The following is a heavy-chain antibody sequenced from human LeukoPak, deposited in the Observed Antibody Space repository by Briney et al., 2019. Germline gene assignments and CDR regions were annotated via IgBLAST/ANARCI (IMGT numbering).Heavy chain of an antibody. J-gene: IGHJ5*02. CDR2: IYHGGTT. Sequence: GSLRLSCAASGFTVSSNYMSWVRQTPGKGLEWIGEIYHGGTTNYNLSLKSRVTISVDKSKNQFSLKLTSVTAADTAVYYCARDDCSSTSCPNWFDPWGQGILVTVSS. CDR1: GFTVSSNY. CDR3: ARDDCSSTSCPNWFDP. D-gene: IGHD2-2*01. V-gene: IGHV4-4*02.